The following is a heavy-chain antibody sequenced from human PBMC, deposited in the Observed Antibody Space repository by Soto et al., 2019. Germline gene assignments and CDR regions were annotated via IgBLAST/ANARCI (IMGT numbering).Heavy chain of an antibody. CDR3: AKDEHPDCSSTSCYGMPYYYYYYYMDV. CDR2: ISGSGGST. D-gene: IGHD2-2*01. J-gene: IGHJ6*03. CDR1: GFTFSSYA. Sequence: GGSLRLSCAASGFTFSSYAMSWVRQAPGKGLEWVSAISGSGGSTYYADSVKGRFTISRDNSKNTLYLQMNSLRAEDTAVYYCAKDEHPDCSSTSCYGMPYYYYYYYMDVWGKGTTVTVSS. V-gene: IGHV3-23*01.